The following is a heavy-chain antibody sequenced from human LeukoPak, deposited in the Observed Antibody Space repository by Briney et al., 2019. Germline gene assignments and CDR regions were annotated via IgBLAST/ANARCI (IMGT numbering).Heavy chain of an antibody. CDR3: ARDLDYDILTGYYNWWFDP. CDR2: ISAYNGNT. D-gene: IGHD3-9*01. J-gene: IGHJ5*02. CDR1: GYTFTSYG. V-gene: IGHV1-18*04. Sequence: ASVKVSCKASGYTFTSYGISWVRQAPGQGLEWMGWISAYNGNTNYAQKLQGSVTMTTDTSTSTAYMELRSLRSDDTAVYYCARDLDYDILTGYYNWWFDPWGQGTLVTVSS.